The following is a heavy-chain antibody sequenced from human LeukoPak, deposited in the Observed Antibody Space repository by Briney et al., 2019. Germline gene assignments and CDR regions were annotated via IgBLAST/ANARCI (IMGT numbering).Heavy chain of an antibody. D-gene: IGHD3-10*01. CDR2: INWNGGST. CDR3: ARARELLWFGELSYYFDY. Sequence: RPGGSLRLSCAASGFTFDDYGMSRVRQAPGKGLEWVSGINWNGGSTGYADSVKGRFTISRDNAKNSLYPQMNSLRAEDTALYYCARARELLWFGELSYYFDYWGQGTLVTVSS. J-gene: IGHJ4*02. CDR1: GFTFDDYG. V-gene: IGHV3-20*04.